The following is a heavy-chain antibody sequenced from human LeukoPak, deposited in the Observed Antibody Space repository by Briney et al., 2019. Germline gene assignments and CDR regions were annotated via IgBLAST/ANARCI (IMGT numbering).Heavy chain of an antibody. D-gene: IGHD3-3*02. CDR2: FYYSASS. V-gene: IGHV4-59*01. Sequence: PSETLSLTSTVSGGPISSYYWNWIRRSPGKGLEWIGYFYYSASSNYNPSLTSRVTISADTSKNQFSLKLTSVTPADTAVYYCARAGGAIFGVVIDSHFDYWGQGILVSVSS. CDR3: ARAGGAIFGVVIDSHFDY. CDR1: GGPISSYY. J-gene: IGHJ4*02.